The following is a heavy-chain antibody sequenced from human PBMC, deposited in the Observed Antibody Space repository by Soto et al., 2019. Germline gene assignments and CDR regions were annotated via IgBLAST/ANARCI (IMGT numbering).Heavy chain of an antibody. V-gene: IGHV1-69*12. J-gene: IGHJ5*02. CDR2: IIPIFGTA. CDR3: ARADAMIVVDRAYNWFDP. CDR1: GGTFSSYA. D-gene: IGHD3-22*01. Sequence: QVQLVQSGAEVKKPGSSVKVSCKASGGTFSSYAISWVRQAPGQGLEWMGGIIPIFGTANYAQKFQGRVTITADESTSTAYMELSSLRSEDTAVYYCARADAMIVVDRAYNWFDPWGQGTLVTVSS.